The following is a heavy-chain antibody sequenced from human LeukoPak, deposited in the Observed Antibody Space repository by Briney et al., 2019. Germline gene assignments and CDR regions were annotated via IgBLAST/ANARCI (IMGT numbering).Heavy chain of an antibody. CDR1: GGTLSSYA. CDR2: IFPILGIA. J-gene: IGHJ4*02. CDR3: AREGGTYYDILTGYWSYSWFDY. Sequence: SSVKVSCKASGGTLSSYAISGVRQAPGQGREWVGRIFPILGIANYAQKFQGRGTITADKTTNTAYMELSSLRSEDTAVYYCAREGGTYYDILTGYWSYSWFDYWGQGTLVTVSS. V-gene: IGHV1-69*04. D-gene: IGHD3-9*01.